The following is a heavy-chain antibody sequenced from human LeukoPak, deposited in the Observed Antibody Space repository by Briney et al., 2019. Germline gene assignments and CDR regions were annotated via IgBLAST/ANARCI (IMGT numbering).Heavy chain of an antibody. CDR1: GFALSNFD. CDR2: IRFNGSDK. Sequence: AGSLRLSCAAYGFALSNFDIHWVRQAPGKGLEWVAFIRFNGSDKYYADSVKGRFTISRDNSEKMLYLQMNSLRVEDTAVYYCAKDRLDTMLRGRYYVDYWGQGTLVTVSS. CDR3: AKDRLDTMLRGRYYVDY. J-gene: IGHJ4*02. D-gene: IGHD3-10*01. V-gene: IGHV3-30*02.